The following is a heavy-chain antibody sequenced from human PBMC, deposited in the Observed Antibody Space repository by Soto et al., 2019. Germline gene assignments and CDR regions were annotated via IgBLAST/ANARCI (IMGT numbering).Heavy chain of an antibody. Sequence: EVQVVESGGGLVKPGGSLTLSCNFTFSMYSMNWVRQAPGKGLEWVASISSGAAYIKYAGSVQGRFTISRDNAKNTLSVQMSSRRVEDSAVYFCTRDEGGSYASWFHPWGQGAPVTVSA. CDR3: TRDEGGSYASWFHP. D-gene: IGHD1-26*01. J-gene: IGHJ5*02. CDR2: ISSGAAYI. V-gene: IGHV3-21*06. CDR1: TFSMYS.